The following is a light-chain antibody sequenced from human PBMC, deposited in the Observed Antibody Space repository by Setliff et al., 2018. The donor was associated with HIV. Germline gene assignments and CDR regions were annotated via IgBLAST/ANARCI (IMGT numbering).Light chain of an antibody. V-gene: IGLV1-40*01. CDR2: GNI. CDR1: SSNIGADYD. J-gene: IGLJ1*01. CDR3: SSYAGGDSFDV. Sequence: QSVLTQPPSVSGAPGQRVTISCTGSSSNIGADYDVHWYQQLPGTAPKLLIYGNINRPSAVPDRFSGSKSGNTASLTISGLRAEDEADYFCSSYAGGDSFDVFGTGTKVTVL.